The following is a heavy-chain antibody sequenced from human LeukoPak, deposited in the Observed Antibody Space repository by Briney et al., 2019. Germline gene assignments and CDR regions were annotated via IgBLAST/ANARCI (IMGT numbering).Heavy chain of an antibody. V-gene: IGHV3-74*01. CDR3: ARDQAGATSPFDP. Sequence: GGSLRLSCVASRFTFSRYWMHWVRQAPGKGLVWVSRINSDGRSTNYADSVKGRFSISRDNAENTLYLQMYSLRAEDTAVYYCARDQAGATSPFDPWGQGTLVTVSS. CDR2: INSDGRST. D-gene: IGHD1-26*01. J-gene: IGHJ5*02. CDR1: RFTFSRYW.